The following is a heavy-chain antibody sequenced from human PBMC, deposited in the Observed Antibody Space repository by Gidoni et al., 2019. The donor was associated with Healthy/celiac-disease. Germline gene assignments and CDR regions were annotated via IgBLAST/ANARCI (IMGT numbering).Heavy chain of an antibody. Sequence: QVQLVESGGGLVKPGGSLILSCEASGFPFSDSYVSWIRQAPGKGLEWVSYISSSSSYTNYADSVKGRFTISRDNAKNSLYLQMNSLRAEDTAVYYCARDVYYDSSGYYYPLDYWGQGTLVTVSS. J-gene: IGHJ4*02. CDR3: ARDVYYDSSGYYYPLDY. CDR1: GFPFSDSY. CDR2: ISSSSSYT. V-gene: IGHV3-11*06. D-gene: IGHD3-22*01.